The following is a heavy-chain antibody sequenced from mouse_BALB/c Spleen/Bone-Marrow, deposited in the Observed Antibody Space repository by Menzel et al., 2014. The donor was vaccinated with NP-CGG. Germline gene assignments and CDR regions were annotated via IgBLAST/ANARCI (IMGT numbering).Heavy chain of an antibody. V-gene: IGHV7-1*02. J-gene: IGHJ3*01. D-gene: IGHD2-10*02. CDR3: ARDVGYGNYFVY. Sequence: EVKVVESGGGLVQPGDSLRLSCATSGFTFSDFYMEWVRQPPGKRLEWIAASRNKAKHYTTEYSASVKGRFIVSRDTPQSILYLQMNALRAEDTAIYYCARDVGYGNYFVYWGQGTLVTVSA. CDR2: SRNKAKHYTT. CDR1: GFTFSDFY.